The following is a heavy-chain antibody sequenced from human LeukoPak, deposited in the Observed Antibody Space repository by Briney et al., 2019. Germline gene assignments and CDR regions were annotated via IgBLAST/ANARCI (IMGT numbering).Heavy chain of an antibody. V-gene: IGHV3-30-3*01. CDR1: GFTFSSYA. CDR2: ISYDGSNK. J-gene: IGHJ4*02. D-gene: IGHD3-22*01. CDR3: ARDYDSSGLDY. Sequence: PGRSLILSCAASGFTFSSYAMHWVRQAPGKGLEWVAVISYDGSNKYYADSVKGRFTISRDNSKNTLYLQMNSLRAEDTAVYYCARDYDSSGLDYWGQGTLVTVSS.